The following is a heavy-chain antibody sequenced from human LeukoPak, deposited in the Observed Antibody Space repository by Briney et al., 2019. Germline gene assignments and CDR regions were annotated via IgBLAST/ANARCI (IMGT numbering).Heavy chain of an antibody. D-gene: IGHD3-9*01. CDR1: GYTFTGYY. CDR2: INPDSGGT. J-gene: IGHJ6*02. CDR3: ARNLYDILTGYNDNYYGMDV. Sequence: ASVKVSCKASGYTFTGYYMHWVRQAPGQGLEWMGWINPDSGGTNYAQKFQGRVTMTRDTSTSTVYMELSSLRSEDTAVYYCARNLYDILTGYNDNYYGMDVWGQGTTVTVSS. V-gene: IGHV1-2*02.